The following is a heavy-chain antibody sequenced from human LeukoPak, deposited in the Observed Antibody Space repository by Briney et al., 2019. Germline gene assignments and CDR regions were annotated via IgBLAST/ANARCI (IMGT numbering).Heavy chain of an antibody. V-gene: IGHV4-39*01. CDR2: IYYSGST. J-gene: IGHJ3*02. CDR3: ARQDSSGWYEAFDI. CDR1: GGSISSSSYD. D-gene: IGHD6-19*01. Sequence: SETLSLTCTVSGGSISSSSYDSGWIRQPPGKGLEWIGSIYYSGSTYYNPSLKSRVTISVDTSKNQFSLKLSSVTAADTAVYYCARQDSSGWYEAFDIWGQGTMVTVSS.